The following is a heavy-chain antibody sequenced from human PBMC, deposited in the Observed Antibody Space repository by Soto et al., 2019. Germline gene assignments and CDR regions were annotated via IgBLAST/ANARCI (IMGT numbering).Heavy chain of an antibody. CDR1: GFTFSDYY. CDR2: ISSSGSTI. D-gene: IGHD6-19*01. CDR3: ARDQIVEQWPYYSDY. V-gene: IGHV3-11*01. J-gene: IGHJ4*02. Sequence: QVQLVESGGGLVKPGGSLRLSCAASGFTFSDYYMSWIRQAPGKGLEWVSYISSSGSTIYYADSVKGRFTISRDHAKTSLYLQMNSLRAEDTAVYSCARDQIVEQWPYYSDYWGQGTLVTVSS.